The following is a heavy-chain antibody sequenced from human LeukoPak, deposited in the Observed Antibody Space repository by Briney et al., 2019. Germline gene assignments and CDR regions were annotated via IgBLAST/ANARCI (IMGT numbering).Heavy chain of an antibody. V-gene: IGHV3-15*01. CDR1: GTTFRNAW. Sequence: PGGSLRLSCEVSGTTFRNAWMTWVRQAPGKGLEWVGRIKSKPDGGTTDYAAPVKGRFTISRDDSKNTLYLQMNSLKTEDTAVYYCTTQGTSGTGRVDYWGQGTLVTVSS. J-gene: IGHJ4*02. CDR3: TTQGTSGTGRVDY. D-gene: IGHD1/OR15-1a*01. CDR2: IKSKPDGGTT.